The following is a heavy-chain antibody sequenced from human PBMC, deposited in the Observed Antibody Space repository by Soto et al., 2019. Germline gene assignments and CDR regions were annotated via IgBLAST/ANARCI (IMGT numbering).Heavy chain of an antibody. CDR3: ASTNNYGDYDYYYYMDV. Sequence: GESLKISCKGSGYSFTSYWIGWVRQMPGKGLEWMGIIYPGDSDTRYSPSFQGQVTISADKSISTAYLQWSSLKASDTAMYYCASTNNYGDYDYYYYMDVWGKGTTVTVSS. CDR2: IYPGDSDT. CDR1: GYSFTSYW. V-gene: IGHV5-51*01. D-gene: IGHD4-17*01. J-gene: IGHJ6*03.